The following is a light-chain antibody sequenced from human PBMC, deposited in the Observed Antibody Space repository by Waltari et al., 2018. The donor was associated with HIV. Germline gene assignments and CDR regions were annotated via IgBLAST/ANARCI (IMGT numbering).Light chain of an antibody. CDR1: QDISNR. J-gene: IGKJ4*01. Sequence: DIQVTQSPSSVSAFVGDRVTITCRASQDISNRLAWYQQKAGRAPKLLIYAASSLQSGVPSRFSCSGSGTDFTLTITSLQPEDFASYYCQQPNSFPLTFGGGTKVEIK. CDR2: AAS. V-gene: IGKV1-12*01. CDR3: QQPNSFPLT.